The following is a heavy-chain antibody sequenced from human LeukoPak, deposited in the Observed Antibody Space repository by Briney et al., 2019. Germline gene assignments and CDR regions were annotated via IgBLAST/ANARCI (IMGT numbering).Heavy chain of an antibody. CDR2: INPNSGGT. V-gene: IGHV1-2*02. J-gene: IGHJ4*02. D-gene: IGHD5-18*01. Sequence: GASVKVSCKASGYTFTGYYMHWVRQAPGQGLEWMGWINPNSGGTNYAQKFQGRVTMTRDTSMSTAYMELSRLRFDDTAVYYCARGTGEGYSYGRYYFDYWGQGTLVTVSS. CDR3: ARGTGEGYSYGRYYFDY. CDR1: GYTFTGYY.